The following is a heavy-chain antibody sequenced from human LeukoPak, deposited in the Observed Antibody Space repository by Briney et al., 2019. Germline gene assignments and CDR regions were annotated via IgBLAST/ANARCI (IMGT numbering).Heavy chain of an antibody. D-gene: IGHD6-19*01. CDR2: ISYDGSNK. CDR1: GFTFSSYA. CDR3: AGGGSGWY. V-gene: IGHV3-30-3*01. Sequence: GGSLRLSCAASGFTFSSYAMHWVRQAPGKGLEWVAVISYDGSNKYYADSVKGRFTISRDNSKNTLYLQMNSLRAEDTAVYYCAGGGSGWYWGQGTLVTVSS. J-gene: IGHJ4*02.